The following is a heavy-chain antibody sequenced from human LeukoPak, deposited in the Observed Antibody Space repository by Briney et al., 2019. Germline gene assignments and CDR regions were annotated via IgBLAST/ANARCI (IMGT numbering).Heavy chain of an antibody. Sequence: GSSVKASCKASGGTFSSYAISWVRQAPGQGLEWMGEIIPIFGTANYAQKFQGRVTITTDESTSTAYMELSSLRSEDTAVYYCVRDSQVEMGFDYWGQGALVTVSS. CDR3: VRDSQVEMGFDY. J-gene: IGHJ4*02. CDR1: GGTFSSYA. CDR2: IIPIFGTA. V-gene: IGHV1-69*05. D-gene: IGHD5-24*01.